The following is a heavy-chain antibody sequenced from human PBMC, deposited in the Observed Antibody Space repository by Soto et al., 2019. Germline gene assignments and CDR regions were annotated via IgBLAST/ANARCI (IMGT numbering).Heavy chain of an antibody. V-gene: IGHV3-23*01. CDR2: ISGSGGST. Sequence: GVSQRLSYTAAGFTFISYAMSWIRQAKRKGLEWVSAISGSGGSTYYADSVKGRFTISRDNSKNTLYLQMNSLRAEDTAVYYCAKAGRYDILTGYPSLFDPWGQGTLVNVSS. CDR1: GFTFISYA. J-gene: IGHJ5*02. D-gene: IGHD3-9*01. CDR3: AKAGRYDILTGYPSLFDP.